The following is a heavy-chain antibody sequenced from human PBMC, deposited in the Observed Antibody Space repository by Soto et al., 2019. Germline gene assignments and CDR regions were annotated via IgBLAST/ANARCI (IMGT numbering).Heavy chain of an antibody. Sequence: VQLLESGGGLVQPGGSLRLSCAASGFTFTSYGISWVRQAPGQGLEWMGWISAYNGNTNYAQKLQGRVTMTTDTSTSTAYMELRSLRSDDTAVYYCARRGGLTGFDYWGQGTLVTVSS. CDR3: ARRGGLTGFDY. CDR1: GFTFTSYG. D-gene: IGHD3-16*01. V-gene: IGHV1-18*01. CDR2: ISAYNGNT. J-gene: IGHJ4*02.